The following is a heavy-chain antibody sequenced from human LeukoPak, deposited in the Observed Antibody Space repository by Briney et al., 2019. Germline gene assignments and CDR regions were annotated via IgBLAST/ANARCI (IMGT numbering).Heavy chain of an antibody. D-gene: IGHD2-15*01. CDR1: GFTCSSYT. CDR3: AKDSGYYGDYGMDV. V-gene: IGHV3-23*01. J-gene: IGHJ6*02. Sequence: PGGSLRLSCAASGFTCSSYTMSWVRQAPGKGLEWVSAFTGTGASTFYADSVRGRFTISRDDFKCTLYLQINSLRAEDTAIYYCAKDSGYYGDYGMDVWGQGTTVTVSS. CDR2: FTGTGAST.